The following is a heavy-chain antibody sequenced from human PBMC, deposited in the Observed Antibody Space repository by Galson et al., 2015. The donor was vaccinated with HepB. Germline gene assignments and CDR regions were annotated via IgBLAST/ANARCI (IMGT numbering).Heavy chain of an antibody. Sequence: SLRLSCAASGFIYDDYAMHWVRQAPGQGLEWVSGLSWNSGVIGYADSVKGRFTISRDNARNSLYLQMNSLRAEDTALYYCAKGYSYGYGGVDYWGQGTLVTVSS. CDR3: AKGYSYGYGGVDY. CDR2: LSWNSGVI. V-gene: IGHV3-9*01. D-gene: IGHD5-18*01. J-gene: IGHJ4*02. CDR1: GFIYDDYA.